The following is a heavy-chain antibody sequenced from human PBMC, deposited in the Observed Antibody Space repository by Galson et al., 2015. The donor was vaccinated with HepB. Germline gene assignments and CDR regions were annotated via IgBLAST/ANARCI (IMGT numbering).Heavy chain of an antibody. CDR1: GFTFSSYS. J-gene: IGHJ4*02. CDR2: ISSSSSYI. Sequence: SLRLSCAASGFTFSSYSMNWVRQAPGKGLEWVSSISSSSSYIYYADSVKGRFTISRDNAKNSLYLQMNSLRAEDTAVYYCARADSSSWYYFDYWGQGTLVTVSS. V-gene: IGHV3-21*01. D-gene: IGHD6-13*01. CDR3: ARADSSSWYYFDY.